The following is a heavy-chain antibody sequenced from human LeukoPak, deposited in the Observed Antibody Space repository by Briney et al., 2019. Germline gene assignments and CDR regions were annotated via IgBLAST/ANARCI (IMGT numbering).Heavy chain of an antibody. CDR2: IKLDGSDK. J-gene: IGHJ4*02. D-gene: IGHD3-10*01. Sequence: GGSLRLSCAASGFTFSSNYWMSWVRQAQGKGLEWVANIKLDGSDKYYVDSVKGRFTIPRDNAKNSLYLQMNSLRAEDTAVYYCARDYSSGSYRYWGQGTPVTVSS. CDR3: ARDYSSGSYRY. V-gene: IGHV3-7*01. CDR1: GFTFSSNYW.